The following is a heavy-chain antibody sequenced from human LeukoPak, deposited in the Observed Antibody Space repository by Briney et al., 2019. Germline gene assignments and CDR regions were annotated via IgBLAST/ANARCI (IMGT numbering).Heavy chain of an antibody. J-gene: IGHJ6*04. CDR2: ISSSGSTI. D-gene: IGHD5-18*01. V-gene: IGHV3-48*03. CDR1: GFTFSSYA. Sequence: GRSLRLSCAASGFTFSSYAMHWVRQAPGKGLEWVSYISSSGSTIYYADSVKGRFTISRDNAKNSLYLQMNSLRAEDTAVYYCARDWGGYSYGLDVWGKGTTVTVSS. CDR3: ARDWGGYSYGLDV.